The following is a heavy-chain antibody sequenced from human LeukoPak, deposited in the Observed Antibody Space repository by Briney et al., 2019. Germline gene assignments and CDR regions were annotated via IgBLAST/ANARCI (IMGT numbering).Heavy chain of an antibody. D-gene: IGHD6-13*01. CDR3: VRGVGVSRFNYFDP. CDR2: ISYDGSDK. V-gene: IGHV3-30*03. CDR1: GFTFSSYG. J-gene: IGHJ5*02. Sequence: GGSLRLSCVASGFTFSSYGMHWVRQAPGKGLEWVAMISYDGSDKYYAESVKGRFTISRDNSKNTLYLQMNSLRDEDTAVYYCVRGVGVSRFNYFDPWGQGTLVIVSS.